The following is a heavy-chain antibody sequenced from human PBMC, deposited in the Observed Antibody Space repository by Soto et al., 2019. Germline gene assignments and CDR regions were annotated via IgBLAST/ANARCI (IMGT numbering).Heavy chain of an antibody. CDR2: ISAYNGNT. D-gene: IGHD3-9*01. V-gene: IGHV1-18*04. CDR3: ARDSRYFDWLFNGMDV. CDR1: GYTFTSYG. J-gene: IGHJ6*02. Sequence: ASVKVSCKASGYTFTSYGISWVRQAPGQGLEWMGWISAYNGNTNYAQKLQGRVTMTTDTSTSTAYMELRSLRSDDTAVYYCARDSRYFDWLFNGMDVWGQGTTVTAP.